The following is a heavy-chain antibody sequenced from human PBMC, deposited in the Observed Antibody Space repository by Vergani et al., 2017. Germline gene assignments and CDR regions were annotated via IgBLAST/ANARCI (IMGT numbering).Heavy chain of an antibody. J-gene: IGHJ4*02. V-gene: IGHV4-59*01. CDR2: VSFRGDT. CDR1: GVSINSYY. Sequence: VQLQESGPGLVKPPGTLSLTCAVSGVSINSYYWSWIRQPPGKGLEWMGYVSFRGDTLYDPSVKGRMTISLNTSSNQFSLYLTSVTAADTAVYYCARSRIYYGAGSPDYWGQGTLVTVSS. D-gene: IGHD3-10*01. CDR3: ARSRIYYGAGSPDY.